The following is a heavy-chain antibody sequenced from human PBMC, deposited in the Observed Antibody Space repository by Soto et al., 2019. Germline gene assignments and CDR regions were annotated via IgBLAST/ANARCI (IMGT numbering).Heavy chain of an antibody. Sequence: PETLSLTCAVSGGSISSSNWWSWVRQPPGKGLEWIGEIYHSGSTNYNPSLKSRVTISVDKSKNQFSLKLSSVTAADTAVYYCARTVVARSREDWFDPWGQGTLVTVSS. CDR3: ARTVVARSREDWFDP. J-gene: IGHJ5*02. CDR1: GGSISSSNW. V-gene: IGHV4-4*03. CDR2: IYHSGST. D-gene: IGHD3-22*01.